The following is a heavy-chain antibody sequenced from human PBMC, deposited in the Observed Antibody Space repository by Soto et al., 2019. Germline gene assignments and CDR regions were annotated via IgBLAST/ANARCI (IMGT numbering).Heavy chain of an antibody. CDR3: ATNYGSGSTHFDN. CDR1: GDTFNFYT. V-gene: IGHV1-69*02. J-gene: IGHJ4*02. Sequence: QVQLVQSGAEVKTPGSSVKVSCTASGDTFNFYTLSWVRQAPGQGLEWMGRIIPMLGMSNYAQKFQGRVTMIEDKSTRTVYMVLSGLRSEDTDLYYCATNYGSGSTHFDNWGQGTLVTVSS. CDR2: IIPMLGMS. D-gene: IGHD3-10*01.